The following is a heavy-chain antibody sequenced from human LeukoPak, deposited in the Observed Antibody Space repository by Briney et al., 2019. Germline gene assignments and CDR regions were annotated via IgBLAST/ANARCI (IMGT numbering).Heavy chain of an antibody. CDR3: AKGGSTSRHPYYFDY. CDR2: ISGSGGST. CDR1: GFTFSSYA. D-gene: IGHD2-2*01. V-gene: IGHV3-23*01. Sequence: PGGSLRLSCAASGFTFSSYAMSWVRQAPGKGLEWVSAISGSGGSTYYADSVMGRFTISRDNSKNTLYLQMNSLRVEDTAVYYCAKGGSTSRHPYYFDYWGQGTLVTVSS. J-gene: IGHJ4*02.